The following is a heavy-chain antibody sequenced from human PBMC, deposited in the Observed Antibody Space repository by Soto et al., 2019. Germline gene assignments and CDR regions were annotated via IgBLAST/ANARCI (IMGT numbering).Heavy chain of an antibody. D-gene: IGHD5-18*01. J-gene: IGHJ6*02. V-gene: IGHV1-69*02. CDR1: GGTFSSYT. CDR2: IIPILGIA. CDR3: ATSGYSSTDYYYGMDF. Sequence: SVKVSCKASGGTFSSYTISWVRQAPGQGLEWMGRIIPILGIANYAQKFQGRVTITADKSTSTAYMELSSLRSEDTAVYYCATSGYSSTDYYYGMDFRGQRTTVTVSS.